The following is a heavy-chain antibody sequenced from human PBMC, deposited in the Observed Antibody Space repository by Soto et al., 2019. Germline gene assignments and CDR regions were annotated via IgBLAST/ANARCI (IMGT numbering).Heavy chain of an antibody. CDR1: GYIFTNYG. CDR3: ARGTFYYDSE. D-gene: IGHD3-22*01. J-gene: IGHJ4*02. Sequence: QVQLVQSGAEVKKPGASVKISCKASGYIFTNYGITWVRQAPGQGLEWRGWIRPHNGNTSYAQSLQGRFTMTTDTSAAAADMELTGMRSDVTLVYYCARGTFYYDSEWGQGTLVTVSS. CDR2: IRPHNGNT. V-gene: IGHV1-18*01.